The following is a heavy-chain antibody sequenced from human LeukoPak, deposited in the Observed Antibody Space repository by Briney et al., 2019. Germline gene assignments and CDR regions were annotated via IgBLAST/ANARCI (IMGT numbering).Heavy chain of an antibody. Sequence: ASVKVSCKASGGTFSSYAISWVRQAPGQGLEWMGGTIPIFGTANYAQKFQGRVTITADESTSTAYMELSSLRSEDTAVYYCARALFGGWYRYFDYWGQGTLVTVSS. CDR2: TIPIFGTA. V-gene: IGHV1-69*13. D-gene: IGHD6-19*01. CDR1: GGTFSSYA. CDR3: ARALFGGWYRYFDY. J-gene: IGHJ4*02.